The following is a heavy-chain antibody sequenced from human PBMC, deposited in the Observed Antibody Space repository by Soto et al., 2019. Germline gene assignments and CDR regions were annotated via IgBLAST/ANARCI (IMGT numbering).Heavy chain of an antibody. V-gene: IGHV3-21*01. CDR3: AWSITGNIMDV. Sequence: GGSLRLSCAASGFTFSSYSMNWVRQAPGKGLEWVSSISSSSSYIYYADSVKGRFTISRDNAKNSLYLQMNSLRAEDTAVYYCAWSITGNIMDVWGKGTTVTVSS. D-gene: IGHD1-20*01. CDR2: ISSSSSYI. CDR1: GFTFSSYS. J-gene: IGHJ6*03.